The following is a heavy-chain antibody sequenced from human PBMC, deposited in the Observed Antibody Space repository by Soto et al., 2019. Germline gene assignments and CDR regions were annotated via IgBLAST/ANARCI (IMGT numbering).Heavy chain of an antibody. CDR2: ISAYNGNT. J-gene: IGHJ4*02. V-gene: IGHV1-18*01. CDR1: GYTFTSYG. CDR3: ARWRGGSSGWLKKRESKIDY. Sequence: QVQLVQSGAEVKKPGASVKVSCKASGYTFTSYGISWVRQAPGQGLEWMGWISAYNGNTNYAQKLQGRVTMTTDTSTSTAYMELRSLRSDDTVVYYCARWRGGSSGWLKKRESKIDYWGQGTLVTVSS. D-gene: IGHD6-19*01.